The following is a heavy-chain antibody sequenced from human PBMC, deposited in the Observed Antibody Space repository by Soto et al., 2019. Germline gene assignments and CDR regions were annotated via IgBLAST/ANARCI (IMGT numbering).Heavy chain of an antibody. CDR2: IYWDDDK. CDR1: GFSLDTWGVG. CDR3: ARALGSWGSYYFDH. Sequence: QITLKESGPTLVRPTQTLTLTCTVSGFSLDTWGVGVGWIRQPPGKAPEWLALIYWDDDKRYSPSLKNILTITKDTSNHQVVLTVTNMDPVDTVTYYCARALGSWGSYYFDHWGQGTLVTVSS. J-gene: IGHJ4*02. V-gene: IGHV2-5*02. D-gene: IGHD3-16*01.